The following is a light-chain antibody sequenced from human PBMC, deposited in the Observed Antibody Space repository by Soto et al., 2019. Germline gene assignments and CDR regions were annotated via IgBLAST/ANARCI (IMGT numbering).Light chain of an antibody. V-gene: IGKV3-20*01. Sequence: EIVLTQSPASLSVSPGESATISCRASQSVSSNLAWYQQKPGQAPRLLIYATSSRATGIPDRFSGSGSGTDFTLTISRLEPEDFAVYYCQQYGRSGTFGQGTKVDI. CDR1: QSVSSN. CDR3: QQYGRSGT. CDR2: ATS. J-gene: IGKJ1*01.